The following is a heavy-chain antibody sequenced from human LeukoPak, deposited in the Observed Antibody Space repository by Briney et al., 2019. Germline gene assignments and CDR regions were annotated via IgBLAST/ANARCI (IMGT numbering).Heavy chain of an antibody. CDR2: INSDGSSK. Sequence: GGSLRLSCAASGFTFSSYWMHWVRQAPGKGLVWVSRINSDGSSKIYADSVKGRFTISRDNAKNTLYLQMNSLRAEDTAVYYCARVSGSGSYFKDYWGQGTLVTVSS. J-gene: IGHJ4*02. CDR1: GFTFSSYW. V-gene: IGHV3-74*01. CDR3: ARVSGSGSYFKDY. D-gene: IGHD3-10*01.